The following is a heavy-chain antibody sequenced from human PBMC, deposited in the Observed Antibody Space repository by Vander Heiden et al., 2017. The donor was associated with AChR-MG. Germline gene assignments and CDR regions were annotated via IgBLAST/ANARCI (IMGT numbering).Heavy chain of an antibody. CDR3: ARLRRENRFDP. J-gene: IGHJ5*02. CDR2: IYSRGTT. CDR1: GFTVSNSF. D-gene: IGHD3-16*01. Sequence: EVPPVESGGGLVQPGGSLRLSCTVSGFTVSNSFIGWVRQAPGKGLEWVSVIYSRGTTYYADSVKGRFTISRDNSKNTLYLQMNTARAEDTAVYYCARLRRENRFDPWGQGTLVTVSS. V-gene: IGHV3-66*01.